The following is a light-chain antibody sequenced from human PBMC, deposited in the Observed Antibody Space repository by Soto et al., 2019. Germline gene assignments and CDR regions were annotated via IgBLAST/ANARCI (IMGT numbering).Light chain of an antibody. V-gene: IGLV1-44*01. CDR2: SNT. Sequence: QAVVTQPPSASGTPGQTIAISCSGGSSNIGSHTVNWYQQLPGTVPRLLIYSNTQRPSGVPDHFSGSKSGTSASLAISGLQSEYEGDYYCAAWDDSLNGVVFGGGTQLTVL. CDR3: AAWDDSLNGVV. CDR1: SSNIGSHT. J-gene: IGLJ2*01.